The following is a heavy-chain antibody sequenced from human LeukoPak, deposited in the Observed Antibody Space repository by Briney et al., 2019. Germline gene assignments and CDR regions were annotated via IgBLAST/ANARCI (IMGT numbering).Heavy chain of an antibody. Sequence: GGSLRLSCVASGFTFSDFYMNWIRQAPGKGLEWVSYISDSTSYTDYADSVKGRITISRDDSKNTLYLQMNSLRAEDTAMYYCARGLPPVMKYYFDYWGQGTLVTVSS. CDR3: ARGLPPVMKYYFDY. J-gene: IGHJ4*02. CDR1: GFTFSDFY. CDR2: ISDSTSYT. V-gene: IGHV3-11*06. D-gene: IGHD4-11*01.